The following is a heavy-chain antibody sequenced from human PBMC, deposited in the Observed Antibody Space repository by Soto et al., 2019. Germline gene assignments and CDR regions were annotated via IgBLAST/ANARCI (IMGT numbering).Heavy chain of an antibody. V-gene: IGHV1-3*04. CDR2: INTDNGDA. J-gene: IGHJ1*01. CDR1: GYTFTSYS. CDR3: ARQQVSVGD. Sequence: SVQVSCKASGYTFTSYSIHWVRQAPGQGLEWIGWINTDNGDAKYSQKFQGRVTVTRDTSATTAYMEVSSLRSEDTAVYYCARQQVSVGDWGRGTLV.